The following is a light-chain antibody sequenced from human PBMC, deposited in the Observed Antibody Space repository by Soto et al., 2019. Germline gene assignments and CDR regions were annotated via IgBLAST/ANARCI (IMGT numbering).Light chain of an antibody. V-gene: IGKV3-15*01. Sequence: EIVMTQSPATLSVSPGDRATLSCRASQSVSSNLAWYQQKPGQAPRLLIYGSSTRATGIAARFSGSGSGRDFTLTIGSLQSEDFAVYYCQQYKNWPLTFGQGTKVEIK. J-gene: IGKJ1*01. CDR3: QQYKNWPLT. CDR2: GSS. CDR1: QSVSSN.